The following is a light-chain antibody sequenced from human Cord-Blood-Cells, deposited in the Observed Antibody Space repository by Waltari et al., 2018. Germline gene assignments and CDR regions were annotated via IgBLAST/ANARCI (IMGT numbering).Light chain of an antibody. CDR2: DVS. J-gene: IGLJ1*01. V-gene: IGLV2-14*03. CDR1: SSDVGGYNY. Sequence: QSALTQPASVSGSPGQSITISCTGTSSDVGGYNYVSWYQQHPGKAPKLMIYDVSNRPAGVSNRFSGSKSCNTASRTISGLQAEDEADYYCSSYTSSSTLLYVFGTGTKVTVL. CDR3: SSYTSSSTLLYV.